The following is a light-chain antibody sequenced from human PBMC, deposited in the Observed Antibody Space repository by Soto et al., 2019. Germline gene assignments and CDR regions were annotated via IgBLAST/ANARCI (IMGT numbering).Light chain of an antibody. Sequence: QSVLTQPPSVSVAPGQRVTISCSGSSSNIENNYVSWYRQLPGTAPNLLIYEDNKRPSGIPDRFSGSKSGTSATLGITGLETGDEADYYCATWDSSLSGGVFGTGTKLTVL. CDR2: EDN. V-gene: IGLV1-51*02. CDR3: ATWDSSLSGGV. CDR1: SSNIENNY. J-gene: IGLJ1*01.